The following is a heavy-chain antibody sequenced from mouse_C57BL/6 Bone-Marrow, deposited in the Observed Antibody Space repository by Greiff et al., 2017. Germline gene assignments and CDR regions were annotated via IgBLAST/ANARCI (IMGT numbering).Heavy chain of an antibody. CDR1: GFNIKDDY. V-gene: IGHV14-4*01. J-gene: IGHJ2*01. CDR2: IVPENGDT. D-gene: IGHD1-1*01. CDR3: TTHLYYGSSYVGY. Sequence: EVQLQQSGAELVRPGASVKLSCTASGFNIKDDYMHWVKQTPEQGLEWIGWIVPENGDTEYASKFPGKGTFTADTSYNTAYLQLSSLASEATAICYSTTHLYYGSSYVGYWGQGTTLTVSA.